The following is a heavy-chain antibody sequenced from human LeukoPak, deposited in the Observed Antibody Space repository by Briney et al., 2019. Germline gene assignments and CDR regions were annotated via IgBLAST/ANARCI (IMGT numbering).Heavy chain of an antibody. CDR3: AREDSYYYYYYGMDV. J-gene: IGHJ6*02. CDR1: GGSISSSSYY. Sequence: SETLSLTCTVSGGSISSSSYYWGWIRQPPGQGLEWIGSIYYSGSTYYNPSLKSRVTISVDTSKNQFSLKLSSVTAADTAVYYCAREDSYYYYYYGMDVWGQGTTVTVSS. V-gene: IGHV4-39*02. CDR2: IYYSGST.